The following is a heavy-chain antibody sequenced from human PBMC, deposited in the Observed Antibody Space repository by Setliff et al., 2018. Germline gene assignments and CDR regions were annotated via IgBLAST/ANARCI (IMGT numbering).Heavy chain of an antibody. V-gene: IGHV1-24*01. CDR2: FDPEDGET. D-gene: IGHD4-17*01. J-gene: IGHJ6*02. CDR3: ARSRPAGDYGTWDYYYYGMDV. CDR1: GYTLTELS. Sequence: GASVKVSCKVSGYTLTELSRHWVRQAPGKGLEWMGGFDPEDGETIYAQKFQGRVTMTEDTSTDTAYMELSSLRSEDTAVYYCARSRPAGDYGTWDYYYYGMDVWGQGTTVTVSS.